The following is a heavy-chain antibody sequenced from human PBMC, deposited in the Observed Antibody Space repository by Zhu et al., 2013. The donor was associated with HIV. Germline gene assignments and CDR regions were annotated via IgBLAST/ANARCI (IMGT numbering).Heavy chain of an antibody. CDR3: AREDPGIAAAGTSDWSYYYYYMDV. Sequence: QVQLVQSGAEVKKPGSSVKVSCKASGGTFSSYAISWVRQAPGQGLEWMGGIIPIFGTANYAQKFQGRVTITADESTSAAYMELSSLRSEDTAVYYCAREDPGIAAAGTSDWSYYYYYMDVWGKGTNGHRLL. D-gene: IGHD6-13*01. CDR2: IIPIFGTA. J-gene: IGHJ6*03. CDR1: GGTFSSYA. V-gene: IGHV1-69*01.